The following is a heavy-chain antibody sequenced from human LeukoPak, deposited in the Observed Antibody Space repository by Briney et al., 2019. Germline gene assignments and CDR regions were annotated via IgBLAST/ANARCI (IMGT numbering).Heavy chain of an antibody. CDR2: IYYSGST. D-gene: IGHD1-26*01. CDR1: GGSISSYY. Sequence: SETLSLTCTVSGGSISSYYWSWIRQTPGKGLEWIGDIYYSGSTNYNPSLKSRVTISVDTSKNQFSLKLSSVTAADTAVYYCARVDPTSGSSPDWGQGTLVTVSS. V-gene: IGHV4-59*12. CDR3: ARVDPTSGSSPD. J-gene: IGHJ4*02.